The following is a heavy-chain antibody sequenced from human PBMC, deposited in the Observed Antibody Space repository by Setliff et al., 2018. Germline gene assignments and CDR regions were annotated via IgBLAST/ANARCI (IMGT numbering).Heavy chain of an antibody. V-gene: IGHV3-21*01. CDR1: GFTSSSYS. CDR3: ARRHVDTAMVIYYYGMDV. J-gene: IGHJ6*02. Sequence: GSLRLSCAASGFTSSSYSMNWVRQAPGKGLEWVSSISSSSSYIYYADSVKGRFTISRDNAKNSLYLQMNSLRAEDTAVYYCARRHVDTAMVIYYYGMDVWGQGTTVTVSS. D-gene: IGHD5-18*01. CDR2: ISSSSSYI.